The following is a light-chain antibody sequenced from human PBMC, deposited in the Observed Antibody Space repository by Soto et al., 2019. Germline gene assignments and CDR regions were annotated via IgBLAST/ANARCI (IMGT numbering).Light chain of an antibody. J-gene: IGKJ5*01. V-gene: IGKV3-11*01. CDR3: QQRGNWPRIT. Sequence: EIVLTQSPATLSLSPGERATLSCRASQNVSSYLAWYQQKPGQAPRLLIYGASKRATGIPARFSGSGSGTDFNRPIGSLEPEDFAVYYCQQRGNWPRITFGQGTRLEIK. CDR1: QNVSSY. CDR2: GAS.